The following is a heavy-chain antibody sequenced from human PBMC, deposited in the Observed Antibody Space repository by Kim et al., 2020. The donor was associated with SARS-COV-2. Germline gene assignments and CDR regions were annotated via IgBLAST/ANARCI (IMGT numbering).Heavy chain of an antibody. CDR2: INPSAGST. V-gene: IGHV1-46*01. CDR3: ARGPYDSGSYYDY. J-gene: IGHJ4*02. D-gene: IGHD3-10*01. CDR1: GYTFTTYY. Sequence: ASVKVSCKASGYTFTTYYMHWVRQAPGQGLEWMGTINPSAGSTRYAQKFQGRVTLTRDTSASTVYMELSSPRSEDTAVYYCARGPYDSGSYYDYWGQGTLVTVSS.